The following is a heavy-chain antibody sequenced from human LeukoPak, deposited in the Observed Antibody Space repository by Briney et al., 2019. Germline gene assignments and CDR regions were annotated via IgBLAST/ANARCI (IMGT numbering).Heavy chain of an antibody. D-gene: IGHD7-27*01. V-gene: IGHV4-34*01. J-gene: IGHJ2*01. Sequence: SETLSLTCAVYGGSFSGYYWSWIRQPPGKGLEWIGEINHSGSTNYNPSLKSRVTISVDTSKNQFSLKLSSVTAADTAVYYCARGELGIPWYFDLWGRGTLVTVSS. CDR3: ARGELGIPWYFDL. CDR2: INHSGST. CDR1: GGSFSGYY.